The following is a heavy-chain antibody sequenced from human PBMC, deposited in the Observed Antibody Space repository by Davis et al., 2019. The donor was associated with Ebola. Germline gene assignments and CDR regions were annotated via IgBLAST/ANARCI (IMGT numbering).Heavy chain of an antibody. CDR1: GYTFTSYA. V-gene: IGHV1-3*01. CDR2: INAGNGNT. J-gene: IGHJ6*02. D-gene: IGHD6-6*01. Sequence: ASVNVSCKASGYTFTSYAMHWVRQAPGQRLEWMGWINAGNGNTKYSQKFQGRVTITRDTSASTAYMELSSLRSEDTALYYCARCSSSYNYYYGMDVWGQGTTVTVSS. CDR3: ARCSSSYNYYYGMDV.